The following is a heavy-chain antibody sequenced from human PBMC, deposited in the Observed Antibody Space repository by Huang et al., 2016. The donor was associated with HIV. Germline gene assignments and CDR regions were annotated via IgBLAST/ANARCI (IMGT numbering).Heavy chain of an antibody. CDR1: GGAVVDSRYF. J-gene: IGHJ4*02. CDR3: VRQTAPDNGDYDFFLRY. Sequence: QLQLQESGPGQVFPSETLSVTCVVSGGAVVDSRYFWSWIRQPPGKGREWIGGISVRGKGNYNPSLKSRVIMSVDASNNRFSATLGAVTPADTATYYCVRQTAPDNGDYDFFLRYWGQGTPVIVSS. V-gene: IGHV4-39*01. CDR2: ISVRGKG. D-gene: IGHD2-21*01.